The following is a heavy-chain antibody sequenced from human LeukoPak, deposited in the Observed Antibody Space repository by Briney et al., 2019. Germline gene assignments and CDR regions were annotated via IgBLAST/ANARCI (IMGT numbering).Heavy chain of an antibody. J-gene: IGHJ2*01. CDR1: GVSISKTSYY. D-gene: IGHD4-17*01. CDR2: FSFAGGT. CDR3: AKSGGFGDPSFYHFITL. V-gene: IGHV4-39*01. Sequence: PSETLSLICAVSGVSISKTSYYWGRVRQPPGKWMGWIGSFSFAGGTDYNPSLKSRVTISLDTSKNQVALKLTSVTAPVTGVYFCAKSGGFGDPSFYHFITLWGRGTQVTVSS.